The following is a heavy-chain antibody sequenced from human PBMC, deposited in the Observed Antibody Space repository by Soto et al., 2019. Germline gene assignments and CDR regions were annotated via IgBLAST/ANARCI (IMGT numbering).Heavy chain of an antibody. D-gene: IGHD3-3*01. CDR3: ARDWSGNYRGELDY. J-gene: IGHJ4*02. CDR1: GYTFTSYS. Sequence: GASVKVSCKASGYTFTSYSMHWVRQAPVRLFEWMGWICACDCNTKNAQKLQGRVTITTDTSTSTAYMELRSLRSYDTSVYYCARDWSGNYRGELDYWGQGTLVTVSS. V-gene: IGHV1-18*01. CDR2: ICACDCNT.